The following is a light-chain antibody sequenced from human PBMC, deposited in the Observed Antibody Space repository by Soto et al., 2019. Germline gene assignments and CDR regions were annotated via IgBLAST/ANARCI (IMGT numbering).Light chain of an antibody. J-gene: IGLJ1*01. Sequence: QSLLTQPRSLSGTTGQSVTISSPGPTIAAPSFVPWYHDRPDKVPKLLIYDASQWPSGIPDCFFGSQSAKTASSTTSAFQAVDAAAYDCCSYTGNEVIVFGTGTKVTV. CDR1: TIAAPSF. V-gene: IGLV2-11*01. CDR2: DAS. CDR3: CSYTGNEVIV.